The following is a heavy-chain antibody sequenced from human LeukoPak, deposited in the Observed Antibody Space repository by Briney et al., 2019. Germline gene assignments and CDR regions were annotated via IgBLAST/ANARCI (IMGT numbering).Heavy chain of an antibody. J-gene: IGHJ4*02. V-gene: IGHV1-2*02. Sequence: ASVKVSCKASGYTFTDYHMHWVRQAPGQGLEWLGWINPNNGGTNYAQKFQGRVTMTRDTSISTACMELSSLRSDDTAVYYCARDRGGGSGTYYILYWGLGSLVTVSS. D-gene: IGHD3-10*01. CDR3: ARDRGGGSGTYYILY. CDR2: INPNNGGT. CDR1: GYTFTDYH.